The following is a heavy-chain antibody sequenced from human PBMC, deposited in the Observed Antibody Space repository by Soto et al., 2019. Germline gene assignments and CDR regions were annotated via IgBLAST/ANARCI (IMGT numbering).Heavy chain of an antibody. CDR2: ISYDGSNK. D-gene: IGHD1-7*01. Sequence: PGGSLRLSCAASGFTFSSYAMHWVRQAPGQGLEWVALISYDGSNKYYADSVKGRFTISRDNSKNTLYLQMNSLRPEDTAVYHCARDQGGTTLYCHGMDVWGQGTTVTVSS. CDR1: GFTFSSYA. CDR3: ARDQGGTTLYCHGMDV. J-gene: IGHJ6*02. V-gene: IGHV3-30-3*01.